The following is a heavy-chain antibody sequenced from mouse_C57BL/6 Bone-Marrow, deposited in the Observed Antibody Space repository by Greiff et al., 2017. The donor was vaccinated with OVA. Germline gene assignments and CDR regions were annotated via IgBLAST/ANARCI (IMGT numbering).Heavy chain of an antibody. J-gene: IGHJ2*01. CDR1: GYSITSDY. V-gene: IGHV3-8*01. CDR2: ISYSGST. Sequence: DVKLQESGPGLAKPSPTLSLTCSVTGYSITSDYWNWIRKFPGHKLEYMGYISYSGSTYYNPSLKRRISITRDTSKNQYYLQLNSVTTEDTATDYGARWGPQYDGSILDYWGKGTTLTVSS. CDR3: ARWGPQYDGSILDY. D-gene: IGHD1-1*01.